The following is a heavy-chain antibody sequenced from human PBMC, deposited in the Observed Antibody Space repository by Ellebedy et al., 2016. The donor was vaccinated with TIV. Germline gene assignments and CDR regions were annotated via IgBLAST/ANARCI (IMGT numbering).Heavy chain of an antibody. CDR2: ISWNSGTI. CDR3: AKGSTTALVTCVDY. D-gene: IGHD5-18*01. CDR1: GFTFDDYA. V-gene: IGHV3-9*01. Sequence: SLKISCAASGFTFDDYAMHWVRQAPGKGLEWVSGISWNSGTIDYADSVKGRFTISSDNAKNSLYLQMKRLRPEDTALYYCAKGSTTALVTCVDYWGQGTLVTVSS. J-gene: IGHJ4*02.